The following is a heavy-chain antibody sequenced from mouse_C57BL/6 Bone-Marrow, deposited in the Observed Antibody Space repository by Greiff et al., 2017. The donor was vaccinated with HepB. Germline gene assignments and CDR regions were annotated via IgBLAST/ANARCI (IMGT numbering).Heavy chain of an antibody. CDR1: GYTFTDYE. CDR3: TRDSYYYAMDF. V-gene: IGHV1-15*01. J-gene: IGHJ4*01. CDR2: IDPETGGT. D-gene: IGHD2-12*01. Sequence: QVNVKQSGAELVRPGASVTLSCKASGYTFTDYEMHWVKQTPVHGLEWIGAIDPETGGTAYNQKFKGKDILTADKSSSTAYMELRSLTSEDSAVYYCTRDSYYYAMDFWGQGTSVTVSS.